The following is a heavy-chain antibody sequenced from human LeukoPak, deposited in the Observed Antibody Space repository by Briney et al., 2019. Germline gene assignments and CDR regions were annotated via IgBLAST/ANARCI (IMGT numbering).Heavy chain of an antibody. V-gene: IGHV3-30*04. J-gene: IGHJ4*02. D-gene: IGHD3-16*01. CDR1: GFTFSDYS. Sequence: PGGSLRLSCAASGFTFSDYSMHWVRQAPGKGLEWVAVISDDGSNKYYADSVKGRFTISRDNSKNTLYLQMNSLRAEDTAVYYCARAGGGRRMIAFDYWGQGTLVTVSS. CDR2: ISDDGSNK. CDR3: ARAGGGRRMIAFDY.